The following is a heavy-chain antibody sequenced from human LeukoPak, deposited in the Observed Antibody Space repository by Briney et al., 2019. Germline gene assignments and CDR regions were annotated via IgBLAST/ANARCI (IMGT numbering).Heavy chain of an antibody. D-gene: IGHD5-18*01. CDR1: GFTVSSNY. CDR2: IYGGGST. CDR3: ARVAAAGTGDTAMDLYYYYGMDV. V-gene: IGHV3-53*01. J-gene: IGHJ6*04. Sequence: GGSLRLSCAASGFTVSSNYMSWVRQAPGKGLEWVSVIYGGGSTYYADSVKGRFTISRDNSKNTLCLQMNSLRAEDTAVYYCARVAAAGTGDTAMDLYYYYGMDVWGKGTTVTVSS.